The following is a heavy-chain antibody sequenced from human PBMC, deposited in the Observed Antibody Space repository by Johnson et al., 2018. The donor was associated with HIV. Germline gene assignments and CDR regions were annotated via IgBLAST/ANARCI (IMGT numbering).Heavy chain of an antibody. V-gene: IGHV3-11*04. CDR3: ATEGGTGAFDI. D-gene: IGHD2-15*01. J-gene: IGHJ3*02. CDR1: GFFFSDSW. Sequence: QVQLVESGGGLVQPGGSLRLSCAASGFFFSDSWMHWVRQAPGTGLAWVSRITSSGRTTYSADSVKGRFTSSRDTAKNSLYLQMSSLRAEDTAVYYCATEGGTGAFDIWGQGTMVTVSS. CDR2: ITSSGRTT.